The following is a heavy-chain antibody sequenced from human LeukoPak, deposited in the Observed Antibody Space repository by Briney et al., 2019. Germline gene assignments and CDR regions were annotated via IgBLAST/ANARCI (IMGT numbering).Heavy chain of an antibody. V-gene: IGHV1-18*01. CDR2: ISAYNGNT. Sequence: GASVKVSCKASGYTFTSYGISWVRQAPGQGLEWMGWISAYNGNTNYAQKLQGRVTMTTDTSTSTAYMELRSLRSDDTAVYYCARRCSSTSCYAVFDYWGQGTLVTVSS. CDR1: GYTFTSYG. CDR3: ARRCSSTSCYAVFDY. J-gene: IGHJ4*02. D-gene: IGHD2-2*01.